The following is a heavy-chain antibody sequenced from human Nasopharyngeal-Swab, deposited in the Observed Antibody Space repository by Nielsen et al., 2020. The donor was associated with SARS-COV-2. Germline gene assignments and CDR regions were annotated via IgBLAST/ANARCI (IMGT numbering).Heavy chain of an antibody. CDR2: VNEDGTLK. D-gene: IGHD4-23*01. CDR1: GFTFQYYY. CDR3: VGHLTRLA. Sequence: GSLKISCVASGFTFQYYYISWVRRAPGKGLEWVASVNEDGTLKDYVDSVRGRFTISRDNTENSVLLQVNSLRAEDTAVYYRVGHLTRLAWGQGTTVTVSS. V-gene: IGHV3-7*05. J-gene: IGHJ6*02.